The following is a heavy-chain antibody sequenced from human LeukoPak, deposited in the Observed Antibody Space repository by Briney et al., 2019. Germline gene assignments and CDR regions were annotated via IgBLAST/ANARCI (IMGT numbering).Heavy chain of an antibody. Sequence: SETLSLTCNVSGVSIREYYWSWIRQSPGKGLEWVGYIYYDGRTNSNPSLKSRVAISIDTSKNQVSLRVRSVTAADTAVYYCARNPHRGDSRRYYFKGMDVWGQGTTVTVSS. D-gene: IGHD6-25*01. CDR2: IYYDGRT. J-gene: IGHJ6*02. CDR1: GVSIREYY. V-gene: IGHV4-59*08. CDR3: ARNPHRGDSRRYYFKGMDV.